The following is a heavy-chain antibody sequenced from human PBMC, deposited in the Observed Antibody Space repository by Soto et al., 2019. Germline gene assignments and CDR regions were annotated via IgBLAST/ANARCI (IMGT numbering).Heavy chain of an antibody. Sequence: QVQLVQSGSELKKPGASVKVSCKASGYTFTSYAMNWVRQAPGQGLEWMGWINTNTGNPTYAQGFTGRFVFSLDTSVSTAYLQLCSLKAEETAVYYCARRGVPRAVAGTSEGYYYGMDVWGQGTTVTASS. D-gene: IGHD6-19*01. CDR3: ARRGVPRAVAGTSEGYYYGMDV. J-gene: IGHJ6*02. V-gene: IGHV7-4-1*01. CDR1: GYTFTSYA. CDR2: INTNTGNP.